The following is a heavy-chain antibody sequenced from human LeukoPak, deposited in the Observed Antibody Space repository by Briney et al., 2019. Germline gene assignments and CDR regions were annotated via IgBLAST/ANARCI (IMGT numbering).Heavy chain of an antibody. CDR3: PRRSLDYGDYKYYYYTDV. D-gene: IGHD4-17*01. Sequence: KPSETLSLTCTASGGSIRSYYWSWIRQPPGKGLEWIGYIYYSGSTNYNPSLKSRVTISVDTSKNQFSLKLSSVTAADTAVYYCPRRSLDYGDYKYYYYTDVWGKGTTVTVSS. V-gene: IGHV4-59*08. CDR2: IYYSGST. J-gene: IGHJ6*03. CDR1: GGSIRSYY.